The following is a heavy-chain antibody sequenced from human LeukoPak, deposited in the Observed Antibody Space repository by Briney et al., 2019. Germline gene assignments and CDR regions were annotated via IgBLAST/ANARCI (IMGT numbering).Heavy chain of an antibody. CDR3: ARDLWNFYDDSGYNRDFDS. CDR2: IGTYGGDT. D-gene: IGHD3-22*01. J-gene: IGHJ5*01. CDR1: TSR. Sequence: ASVKVSCKSTSRISWVRQAPGQGLEWMGWIGTYGGDTYYAQKFQGRITVTTDTSTSTVYMELRNLRSDDTAVYYCARDLWNFYDDSGYNRDFDSWGQGTLVTVSS. V-gene: IGHV1-18*01.